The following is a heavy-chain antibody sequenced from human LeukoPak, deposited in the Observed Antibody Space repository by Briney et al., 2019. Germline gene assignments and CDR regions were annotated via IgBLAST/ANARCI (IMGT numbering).Heavy chain of an antibody. J-gene: IGHJ4*02. Sequence: PGGSLRLSCAASGFTFSSYAMSWVRQAPGKGLELVSTISGGGGTPYYADSVKGRFTISRDNSKNTLYLQMDSLRVEDTAVYYCAKDRTVTPTDFFDFWGQGTLVTVSS. CDR2: ISGGGGTP. V-gene: IGHV3-23*01. CDR3: AKDRTVTPTDFFDF. CDR1: GFTFSSYA. D-gene: IGHD4-17*01.